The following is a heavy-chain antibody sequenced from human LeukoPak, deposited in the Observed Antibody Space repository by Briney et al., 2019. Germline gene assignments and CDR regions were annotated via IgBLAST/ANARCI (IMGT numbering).Heavy chain of an antibody. J-gene: IGHJ6*02. CDR1: GFTFSSYW. CDR3: AKDSRGSGSRYYGMDV. V-gene: IGHV3-74*01. CDR2: INSDGSST. Sequence: GGSLRLSCAASGFTFSSYWMHWVRQAPGKGLVWVSRINSDGSSTSYADSVKGRFTISRDNAKNSLYLQMNSLRAEDTALYYCAKDSRGSGSRYYGMDVWGQGTTVTVS. D-gene: IGHD3-10*01.